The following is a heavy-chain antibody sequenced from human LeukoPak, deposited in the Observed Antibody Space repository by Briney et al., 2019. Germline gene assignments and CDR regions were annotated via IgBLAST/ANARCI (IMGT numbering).Heavy chain of an antibody. CDR3: ARDPGSYGDAFDI. CDR2: ISAYSGDT. J-gene: IGHJ3*02. V-gene: IGHV1-18*01. D-gene: IGHD3-16*01. Sequence: GASVKVSFKASGYTFTNYDISWVRQAPGQGLEWMGWISAYSGDTNYAQKFQGRVTMTRDTSTSPAYMELRSLRSDDTAVYYCARDPGSYGDAFDIWGQGTMVTVSA. CDR1: GYTFTNYD.